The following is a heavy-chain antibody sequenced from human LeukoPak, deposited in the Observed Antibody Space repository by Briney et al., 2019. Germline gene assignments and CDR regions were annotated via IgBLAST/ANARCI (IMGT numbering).Heavy chain of an antibody. V-gene: IGHV4-59*01. CDR1: GGSISSYY. J-gene: IGHJ4*02. CDR2: IYYSGST. Sequence: SETLSLTCTVSGGSISSYYWSWIRQPPGKGLEWIGHIYYSGSTNYNPSLKSRVTISVDTSKNQFSLKLSSVTAADTALYFCAKGRSQYTRNNPDYWGQGTLVTVSS. D-gene: IGHD6-6*01. CDR3: AKGRSQYTRNNPDY.